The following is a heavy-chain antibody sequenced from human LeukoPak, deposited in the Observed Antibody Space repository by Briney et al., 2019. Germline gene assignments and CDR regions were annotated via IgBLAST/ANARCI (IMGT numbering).Heavy chain of an antibody. J-gene: IGHJ4*02. V-gene: IGHV3-30-3*01. CDR3: ATEPGDYVPY. CDR1: GFTFSSYA. Sequence: GGSLRLSCAASGFTFSSYAMHWVRQAPGKGLEWVAVISYDGSNKYYADSVKGRFTISRDNSKNTLYLQMNSLRAEDTAVYYCATEPGDYVPYWGQGTLVTVSS. CDR2: ISYDGSNK. D-gene: IGHD4-17*01.